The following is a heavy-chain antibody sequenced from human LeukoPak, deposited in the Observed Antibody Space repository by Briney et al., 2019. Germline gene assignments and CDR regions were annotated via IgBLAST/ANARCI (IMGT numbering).Heavy chain of an antibody. CDR1: GGSFSGCY. CDR2: INHSGST. D-gene: IGHD6-13*01. V-gene: IGHV4-34*01. Sequence: SETLSLTCAVYGGSFSGCYWSWIRQPPGKGLEWIGEINHSGSTNYNPSLKSRVTISVDTSKNQFPLKLSSVTAADTAVYYCARGTDLSWPFDYWGQGTLVTVSS. CDR3: ARGTDLSWPFDY. J-gene: IGHJ4*02.